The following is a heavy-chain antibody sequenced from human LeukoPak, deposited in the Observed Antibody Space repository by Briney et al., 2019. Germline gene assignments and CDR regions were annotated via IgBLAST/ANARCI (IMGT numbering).Heavy chain of an antibody. CDR3: TTFDYAAFLI. V-gene: IGHV3-74*01. D-gene: IGHD4/OR15-4a*01. CDR2: IDTDGSST. Sequence: PGGSLRLSCAASGFSFSTYWMHWVRQAPGKGLVWVSLIDTDGSSTPYADSVKGRFTISRDNAKNTLYLQMNSLRAEDTAVYYCTTFDYAAFLIWGQGTMVTVSS. J-gene: IGHJ3*02. CDR1: GFSFSTYW.